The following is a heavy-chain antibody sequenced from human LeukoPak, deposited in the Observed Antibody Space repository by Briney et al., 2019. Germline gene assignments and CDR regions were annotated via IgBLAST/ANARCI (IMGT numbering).Heavy chain of an antibody. CDR2: IYYSGIT. CDR3: ARHQEGMVRGVLYCMDV. D-gene: IGHD3-10*01. J-gene: IGHJ6*04. CDR1: GASISSSDRY. Sequence: SETLSLTCTVSGASISSSDRYWGWIRQAPGKGLEWIGSIYYSGITYHNPSLKSRVTISVDTSNNQFSLKMSSVTAADTAVYFCARHQEGMVRGVLYCMDVWGKGTTVIISS. V-gene: IGHV4-39*01.